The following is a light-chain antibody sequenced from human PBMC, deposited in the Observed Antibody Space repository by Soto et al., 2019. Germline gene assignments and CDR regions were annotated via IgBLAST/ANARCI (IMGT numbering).Light chain of an antibody. CDR2: DAS. CDR1: QSVTSY. Sequence: EIVLTQSPANLSLSPGERATLSCRASQSVTSYLTWYQQKPGQAPRLLIYDASNRATGIPARFSGSGSGTDFTLTISSLEPEDFAVYYCQQRFSWPRTFGQGTKVEIK. J-gene: IGKJ1*01. V-gene: IGKV3-11*01. CDR3: QQRFSWPRT.